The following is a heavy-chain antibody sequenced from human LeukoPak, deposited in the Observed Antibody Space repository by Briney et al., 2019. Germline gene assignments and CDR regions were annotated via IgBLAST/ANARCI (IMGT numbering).Heavy chain of an antibody. V-gene: IGHV3-33*01. CDR3: ARDGSHYYYYYYGMDV. J-gene: IGHJ6*02. CDR1: GFTFSSYG. Sequence: GGSLRLSCAASGFTFSSYGVHWVRQAPGKGLEWVAVIWYDGSNKYYADSVKGRFTISRDNSKNMLYLQMNSLRAEDTAVYYCARDGSHYYYYYYGMDVWGQGTTVTVSS. CDR2: IWYDGSNK.